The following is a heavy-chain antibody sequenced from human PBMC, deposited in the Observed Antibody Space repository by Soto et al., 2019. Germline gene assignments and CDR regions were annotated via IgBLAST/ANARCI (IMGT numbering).Heavy chain of an antibody. CDR2: INPNSGGT. CDR1: GYTFTGYY. Sequence: ASVKVSCKASGYTFTGYYMHWVRQAPGQGLEWMGWINPNSGGTNYAQKFQGWVTMTRDTSISTAYMELSRLRSDDTAVYYCARSYCSGGSCYWFDPWGQGTLVTVSS. J-gene: IGHJ5*02. V-gene: IGHV1-2*04. D-gene: IGHD2-15*01. CDR3: ARSYCSGGSCYWFDP.